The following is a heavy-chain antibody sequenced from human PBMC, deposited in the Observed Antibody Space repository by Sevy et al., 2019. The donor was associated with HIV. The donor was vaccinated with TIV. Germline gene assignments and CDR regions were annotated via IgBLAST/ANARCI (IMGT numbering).Heavy chain of an antibody. CDR2: ISGTGGST. J-gene: IGHJ4*02. CDR3: AKDGGRNWDQFFFDY. Sequence: GGSLRLSCEASGFTFSSFGMSWVRQAPGKGLEWVSGISGTGGSTYCADSVKGRFTISRDNSKNTLYIHMISLRAEDTAVYYCAKDGGRNWDQFFFDYWGQGTLVTVSS. V-gene: IGHV3-23*01. D-gene: IGHD7-27*01. CDR1: GFTFSSFG.